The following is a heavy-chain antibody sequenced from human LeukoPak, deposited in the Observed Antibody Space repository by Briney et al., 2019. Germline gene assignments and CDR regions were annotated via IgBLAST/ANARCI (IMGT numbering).Heavy chain of an antibody. J-gene: IGHJ5*02. CDR1: GFTFSSYA. D-gene: IGHD3-10*01. V-gene: IGHV3-23*01. CDR3: AKDLRGAGYNWFDP. CDR2: ISGSGGST. Sequence: PGGSLRLSCAASGFTFSSYAMSWVRQAPGKGLEWVSVISGSGGSTYYADPVKGRFTISRDNSKNTLHLQMNSLRAEDTAVYYCAKDLRGAGYNWFDPWGQGTLVTVSS.